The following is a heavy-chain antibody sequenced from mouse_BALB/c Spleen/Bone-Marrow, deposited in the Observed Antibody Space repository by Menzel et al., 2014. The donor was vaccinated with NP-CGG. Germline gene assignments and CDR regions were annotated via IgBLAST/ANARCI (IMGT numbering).Heavy chain of an antibody. J-gene: IGHJ2*01. D-gene: IGHD2-1*01. CDR2: INSNGGST. Sequence: EVNVVESGGGLVQPGGSLKLSCAASGFTLSSYGMSWVRQTPDKRLELVASINSNGGSTYYPDSVKGRFTISRDNAKNTLSLQMSSLKSEDTAMYYCARGNYGNYVDYFDYWGQGTTLTVSS. V-gene: IGHV5-6-3*01. CDR3: ARGNYGNYVDYFDY. CDR1: GFTLSSYG.